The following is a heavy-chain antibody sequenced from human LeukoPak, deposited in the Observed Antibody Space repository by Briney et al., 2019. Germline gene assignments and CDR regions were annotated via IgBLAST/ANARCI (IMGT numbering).Heavy chain of an antibody. CDR3: NTDPSFFVIPQ. V-gene: IGHV3-23*01. D-gene: IGHD3-16*02. CDR2: ISNNDGYT. Sequence: PGGSLRLSCAASGFTFSSSAMSWVRQAPGKGLEWVSAISNNDGYTYYADSVQGRFTISRDNSKSTLCLQMNSLRAEDTAVYYCNTDPSFFVIPQWGQGTLVTVSP. J-gene: IGHJ4*02. CDR1: GFTFSSSA.